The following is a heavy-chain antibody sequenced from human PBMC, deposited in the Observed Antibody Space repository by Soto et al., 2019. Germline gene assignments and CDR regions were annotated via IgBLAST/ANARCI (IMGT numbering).Heavy chain of an antibody. J-gene: IGHJ6*02. D-gene: IGHD3-16*01. V-gene: IGHV4-59*01. CDR1: GGSLSQYY. CDR2: LHDSGSA. Sequence: QVQLQESGPGLVKPSETLSLTCTVSGGSLSQYYWTWVRQAPGKGLEWIGYLHDSGSANYNPSLKSRVTIFPDTSKNQFSLRLTSVTAADTAVYFCARGEGSLGDYYFKYGVDVWGHGTAVTVSS. CDR3: ARGEGSLGDYYFKYGVDV.